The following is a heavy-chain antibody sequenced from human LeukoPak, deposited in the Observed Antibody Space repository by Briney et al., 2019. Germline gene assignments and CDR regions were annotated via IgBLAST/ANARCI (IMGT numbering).Heavy chain of an antibody. V-gene: IGHV1-18*01. Sequence: ASVKVSCKASGYTFTSYGISWVRQAPGQGLEWMGWISAYNGNTNYAQKLQGRVTMTTDTSTSTAHMELRSLRSDDTAVYYCARDTPFDWSANFDYWGQGTLVTVSS. CDR3: ARDTPFDWSANFDY. D-gene: IGHD3-9*01. CDR1: GYTFTSYG. J-gene: IGHJ4*02. CDR2: ISAYNGNT.